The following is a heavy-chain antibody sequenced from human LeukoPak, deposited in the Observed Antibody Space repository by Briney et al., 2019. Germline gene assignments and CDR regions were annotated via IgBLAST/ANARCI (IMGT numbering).Heavy chain of an antibody. D-gene: IGHD5-18*01. V-gene: IGHV4-39*01. CDR1: GGSITSGTYY. J-gene: IGHJ4*02. CDR2: IYFTGST. Sequence: SETLSLTCTVSGGSITSGTYYWGWIRQPPGKGLEWIGSIYFTGSTYYNPSLKSRVTISVDTSKNQFSLRLSSVTAADTAVYYCARKPGYNYGFDYWGQGTLVTVSS. CDR3: ARKPGYNYGFDY.